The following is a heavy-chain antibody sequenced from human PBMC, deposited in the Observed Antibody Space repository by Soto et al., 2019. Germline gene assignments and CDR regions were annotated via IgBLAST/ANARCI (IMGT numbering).Heavy chain of an antibody. V-gene: IGHV3-30*18. D-gene: IGHD6-19*01. CDR2: VSHDGRNT. J-gene: IGHJ4*02. Sequence: VQLVESGGGVVQPGRSLRLSCAASGFTFSDYAMHWVRQAPGKGLERVAVVSHDGRNTHYADSVKGRFTISRDGSKNTVSLEMTSLRAEDTAVYYCAKGGRQWLVTSDFNYWGQGALVTVSS. CDR1: GFTFSDYA. CDR3: AKGGRQWLVTSDFNY.